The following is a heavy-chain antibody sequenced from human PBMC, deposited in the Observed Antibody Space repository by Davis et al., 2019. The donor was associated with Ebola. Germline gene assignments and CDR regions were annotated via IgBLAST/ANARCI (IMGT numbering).Heavy chain of an antibody. CDR2: IISILGIA. CDR1: GGTFSSYA. CDR3: ARVPLLGSGWDYYFDY. J-gene: IGHJ4*02. D-gene: IGHD6-19*01. Sequence: AASVKVSCKASGGTFSSYAISWVRQAPGQGLEWMGRIISILGIANYAQKFQGRVTITADKSTSTAYMEVRSLRSDDTAVYYCARVPLLGSGWDYYFDYWGQGTLVTVSS. V-gene: IGHV1-69*04.